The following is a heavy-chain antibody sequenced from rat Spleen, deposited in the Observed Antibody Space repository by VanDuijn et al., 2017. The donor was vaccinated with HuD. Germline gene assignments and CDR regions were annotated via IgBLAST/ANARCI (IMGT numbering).Heavy chain of an antibody. CDR1: GFTFNDYY. J-gene: IGHJ3*01. CDR3: TRDRILRSTGFDY. D-gene: IGHD1-6*01. Sequence: EVQLVESGGGLVQPGRSLKLSCAASGFTFNDYYMAWVRQAPTKGLEWVASISYDGSSTYYRDSVKGRFTVSRDNAKSSLYLQMDSLRSEDSATYYCTRDRILRSTGFDYWGQGTLVTVSS. V-gene: IGHV5-20*01. CDR2: ISYDGSST.